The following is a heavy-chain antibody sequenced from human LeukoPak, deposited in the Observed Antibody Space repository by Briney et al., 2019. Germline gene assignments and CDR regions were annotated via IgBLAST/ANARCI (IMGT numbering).Heavy chain of an antibody. V-gene: IGHV3-23*01. CDR3: ANNEWH. J-gene: IGHJ1*01. CDR1: GLTFSSHA. CDR2: ISGSGGNT. D-gene: IGHD2-8*01. Sequence: GGSLRLSCAASGLTFSSHAMSWVRQAPGKGLEWVSAISGSGGNTYYADSVKGRFTISRDNSKDTLYLQMNSLRVEDTAVYYCANNEWHWGQGTLVTVSS.